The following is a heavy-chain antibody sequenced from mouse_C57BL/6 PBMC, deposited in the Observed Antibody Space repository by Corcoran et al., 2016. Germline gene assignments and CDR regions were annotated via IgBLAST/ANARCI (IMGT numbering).Heavy chain of an antibody. CDR2: INPNNGGT. V-gene: IGHV1-26*01. Sequence: EVQLQQSGPELVKPGASVKISCKASGYTFTDYYMHWVKQSHGKSLEWIGDINPNNGGTSYNQKFKGKATLTVDKSSSTAYMELRSLTSEDSAVYYCARRGLGPWFAYWGQGTLVTVSA. CDR3: ARRGLGPWFAY. J-gene: IGHJ3*01. D-gene: IGHD3-1*01. CDR1: GYTFTDYY.